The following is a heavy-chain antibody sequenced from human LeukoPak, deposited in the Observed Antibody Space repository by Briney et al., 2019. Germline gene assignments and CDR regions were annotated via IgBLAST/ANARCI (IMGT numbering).Heavy chain of an antibody. CDR3: ARRRRTTAAKDAFDI. CDR2: IYYSGST. CDR1: GGSISSSSYY. Sequence: SETLSLTCTVSGGSISSSSYYWGWIRQPPGKGLEWIGSIYYSGSTYYNPSLKSRVTISVDTSKNQFSLKLSSVTAADTAVYYCARRRRTTAAKDAFDIWGQGTMVTVSS. V-gene: IGHV4-39*01. D-gene: IGHD2-15*01. J-gene: IGHJ3*02.